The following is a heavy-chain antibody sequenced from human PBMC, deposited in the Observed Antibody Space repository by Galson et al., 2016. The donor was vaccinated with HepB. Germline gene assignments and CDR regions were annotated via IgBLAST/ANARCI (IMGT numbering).Heavy chain of an antibody. V-gene: IGHV3-23*01. J-gene: IGHJ4*02. CDR3: AKGKRYSDSGSYYVDY. CDR1: GFTFSSYV. CDR2: LSDGGERT. D-gene: IGHD3-10*01. Sequence: RLSCAASGFTFSSYVMTWVRQAPGKGLEWVAALSDGGERTDYADSVKGRFIISRDNSKNTLYLQMNSLRVEDSAVYYCAKGKRYSDSGSYYVDYWGQGTLVTVSS.